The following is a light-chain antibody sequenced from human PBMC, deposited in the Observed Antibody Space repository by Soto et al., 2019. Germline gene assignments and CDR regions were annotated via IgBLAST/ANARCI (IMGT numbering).Light chain of an antibody. Sequence: QPVLTQSPSASASPGASGRLTCTLSSGHSSYAIAWHQQQPEKGPRYLMKVKSNGSHTKGDGIPDRFSGSSSGAERYLTISSPQSEDEADYYCQTWGAGHVVFGGGTKVTVL. V-gene: IGLV4-69*01. CDR2: VKSNGSH. CDR1: SGHSSYA. J-gene: IGLJ2*01. CDR3: QTWGAGHVV.